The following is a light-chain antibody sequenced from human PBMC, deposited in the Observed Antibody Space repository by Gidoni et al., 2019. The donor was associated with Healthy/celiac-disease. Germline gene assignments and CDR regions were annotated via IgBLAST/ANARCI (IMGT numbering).Light chain of an antibody. CDR2: AAS. CDR1: QSISSY. CDR3: QQSYSTPPT. J-gene: IGKJ2*01. Sequence: DIQMTQSPSSLSASVGDRVTITCRASQSISSYLNWYHQKPGKAPKLLIYAASSLQSGVPSRFSGSGSGTDFTLTISSLQPEDFATYYCQQSYSTPPTFGQXTKLEIK. V-gene: IGKV1-39*01.